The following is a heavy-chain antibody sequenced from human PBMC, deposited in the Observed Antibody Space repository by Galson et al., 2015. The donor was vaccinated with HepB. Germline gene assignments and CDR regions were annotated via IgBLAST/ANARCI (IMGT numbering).Heavy chain of an antibody. Sequence: SVKVSCKASGGTFSSYAISWVRQAPGQGLEWIGGIIPIFGTANYAQKFQGRVTITADESTSTAYMELSSLRSEDTAVYYCARSMCTGGVCYHSYYYYYMDVWGKGTTVTVSS. CDR2: IIPIFGTA. CDR1: GGTFSSYA. V-gene: IGHV1-69*13. J-gene: IGHJ6*03. D-gene: IGHD2-8*02. CDR3: ARSMCTGGVCYHSYYYYYMDV.